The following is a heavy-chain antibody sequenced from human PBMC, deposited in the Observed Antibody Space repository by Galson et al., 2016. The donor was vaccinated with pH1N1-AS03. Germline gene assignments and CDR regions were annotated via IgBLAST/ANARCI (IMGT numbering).Heavy chain of an antibody. V-gene: IGHV3-23*01. D-gene: IGHD6-19*01. CDR2: ISFSGGST. J-gene: IGHJ3*02. CDR3: AKDLWRAAVAGSGALDM. Sequence: SLRLSCAASEFSLPNNGMYWVRQAPGKGLEWVSSISFSGGSTYYADSVKGRFTISRDISKNTVYLQMRSLRGDDTAIYYCAKDLWRAAVAGSGALDMWGHGTMVTVSS. CDR1: EFSLPNNG.